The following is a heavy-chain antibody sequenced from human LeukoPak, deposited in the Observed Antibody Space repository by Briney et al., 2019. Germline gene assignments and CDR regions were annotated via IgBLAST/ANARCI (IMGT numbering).Heavy chain of an antibody. J-gene: IGHJ5*02. D-gene: IGHD3-22*01. CDR2: IYTSGST. V-gene: IGHV4-4*07. CDR3: ARLVVITTFDWFDP. Sequence: ASETLSLTCTVSGGSISSYYWCWIRQPAGKGLEWIGRIYTSGSTNYNPSLKSRVTMSVDTSKNQFSLKLTSVTAADTAVYYCARLVVITTFDWFDPWGQGTLVTVSS. CDR1: GGSISSYY.